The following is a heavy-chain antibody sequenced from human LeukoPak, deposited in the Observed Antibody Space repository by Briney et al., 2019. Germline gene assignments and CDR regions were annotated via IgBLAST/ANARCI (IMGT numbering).Heavy chain of an antibody. J-gene: IGHJ4*02. CDR3: AKEGRSLQTY. D-gene: IGHD5-24*01. CDR1: GFTFSSYW. Sequence: QSGGSLRLSCAASGFTFSSYWMNWARQAPGKGLEWVANIKEDGTETYYVDSVKGRFTISRDNAKNSLYLQMNSLRVEDTAVYYCAKEGRSLQTYWGQGTLVTVSS. V-gene: IGHV3-7*03. CDR2: IKEDGTET.